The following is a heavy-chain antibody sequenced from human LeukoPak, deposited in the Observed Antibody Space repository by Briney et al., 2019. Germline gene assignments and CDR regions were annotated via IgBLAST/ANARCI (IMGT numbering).Heavy chain of an antibody. V-gene: IGHV4-59*01. Sequence: PSETLSLTCTVSGGSISSYYWSWIRQPPGKGLEWIGYIYYTGSTTYNPSLKSRVTISVDTSKNQFSLKLSSVTAADTAVYYCARERTMVRGVSWFDPWGQGTLVTVSS. CDR3: ARERTMVRGVSWFDP. CDR1: GGSISSYY. CDR2: IYYTGST. J-gene: IGHJ5*02. D-gene: IGHD3-10*01.